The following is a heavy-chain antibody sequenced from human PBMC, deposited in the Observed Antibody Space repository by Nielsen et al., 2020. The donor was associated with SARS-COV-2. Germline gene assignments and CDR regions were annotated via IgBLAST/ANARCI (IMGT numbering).Heavy chain of an antibody. V-gene: IGHV4-59*12. CDR1: GGSISSYY. D-gene: IGHD6-19*01. Sequence: SETLSLTCTVSGGSISSYYWSWIRQPPGKGLEWIGYIYYSGSTNYNPSLKSRVTISVETSKNQFSLKLSSVPAADTAVYYCARATWYSSGRGWFDPWGQGTLVTVSS. CDR3: ARATWYSSGRGWFDP. J-gene: IGHJ5*02. CDR2: IYYSGST.